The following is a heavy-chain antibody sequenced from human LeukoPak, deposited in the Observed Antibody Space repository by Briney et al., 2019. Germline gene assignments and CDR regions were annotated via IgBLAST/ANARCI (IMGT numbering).Heavy chain of an antibody. CDR1: GGSISSGGYS. Sequence: SQTLSLTCAVSGGSISSGGYSWSWIRQPPGKGLEWIGYIYHSGSTYYNPSLKSRVTISVDTSKNQFSLKLSSVTAADTAVYYCARYNLNWEIFDYWGQGTLVTVSS. CDR3: ARYNLNWEIFDY. D-gene: IGHD1-7*01. J-gene: IGHJ4*02. CDR2: IYHSGST. V-gene: IGHV4-30-2*01.